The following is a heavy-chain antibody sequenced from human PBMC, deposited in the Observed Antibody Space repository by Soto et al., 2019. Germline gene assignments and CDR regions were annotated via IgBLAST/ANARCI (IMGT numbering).Heavy chain of an antibody. Sequence: QEQLVQSGAEVKKPGSSVKVSCKASGGLFSSYAISWVRQAPGQGLEWLGGIIPVFSTAYYAQKFEGRVTITADESTNTAYMEVRGLRSGDKAMYYCARGGSGYVWFNEFWGQGSLVTVSS. CDR2: IIPVFSTA. V-gene: IGHV1-69*01. D-gene: IGHD3-22*01. CDR1: GGLFSSYA. CDR3: ARGGSGYVWFNEF. J-gene: IGHJ4*02.